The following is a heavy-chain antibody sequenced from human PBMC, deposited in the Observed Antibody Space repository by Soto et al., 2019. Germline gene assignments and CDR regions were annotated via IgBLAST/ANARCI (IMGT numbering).Heavy chain of an antibody. D-gene: IGHD2-21*02. V-gene: IGHV1-18*01. CDR3: AREGDVPYYHHGMDV. CDR1: GYTFTSYD. CDR2: ISGYNGKT. Sequence: ASVKVSCKASGYTFTSYDINWVRQATGQGLEWMGWISGYNGKTNYAQKVQDRVTMTTDTSTSTVYMELRSLRFDDAAVYYCAREGDVPYYHHGMDVCGQGTTVTLSS. J-gene: IGHJ6*02.